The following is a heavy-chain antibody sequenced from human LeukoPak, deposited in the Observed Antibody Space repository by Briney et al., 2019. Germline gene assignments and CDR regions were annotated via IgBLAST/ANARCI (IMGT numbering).Heavy chain of an antibody. V-gene: IGHV3-48*04. J-gene: IGHJ4*02. CDR3: ARDGYSSSSFDY. CDR1: GFTFSSYT. Sequence: GGSLRLSCAASGFTFSSYTMSWVRQAPGKGLEWVSYISSSGSTIYYADSVKGRFTISRDNAKNSLYLQMNSLRAEDTAVYYCARDGYSSSSFDYWGQGTLVTVSS. D-gene: IGHD6-13*01. CDR2: ISSSGSTI.